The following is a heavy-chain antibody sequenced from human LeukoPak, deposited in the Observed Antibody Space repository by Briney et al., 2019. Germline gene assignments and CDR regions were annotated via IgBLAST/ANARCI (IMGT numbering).Heavy chain of an antibody. D-gene: IGHD2-2*01. CDR2: IYYSGST. V-gene: IGHV4-31*03. J-gene: IGHJ5*02. Sequence: PSETLSLTCTVSGGSISSGGYYWSWIRQHPGKGLEWIGYIYYSGSTYYNPSLKSRVTISVDTSKNQFSLKLSSVTAADTAVYYCGRTYMPSARFDPWGQGTLVTVSS. CDR3: GRTYMPSARFDP. CDR1: GGSISSGGYY.